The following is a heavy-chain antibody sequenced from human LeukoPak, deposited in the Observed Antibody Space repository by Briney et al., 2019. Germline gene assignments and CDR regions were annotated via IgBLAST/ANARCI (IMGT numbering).Heavy chain of an antibody. Sequence: SETLSLTCTVSGGSISSSTYYWGWIRQPPGKGLEWIGTIYYSGSTYYNSSLKSRVTISLDTSKNQFSLKLSSVNAADTAVYYCARDNWIGGERLPFDYWGQGTLVTVSS. CDR1: GGSISSSTYY. D-gene: IGHD1-1*01. J-gene: IGHJ4*02. CDR3: ARDNWIGGERLPFDY. CDR2: IYYSGST. V-gene: IGHV4-39*07.